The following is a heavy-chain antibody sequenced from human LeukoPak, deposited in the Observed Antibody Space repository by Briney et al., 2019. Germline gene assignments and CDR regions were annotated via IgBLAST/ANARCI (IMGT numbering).Heavy chain of an antibody. CDR1: GFTFSSYS. V-gene: IGHV3-48*04. Sequence: GGSLRLSCAASGFTFSSYSMNWVRQAPGKGLEWASYISSASGSIYYADSVKGRFTISRDNDKNSVHLQMNSLRAEDTAVYYCARGGGMRSWYDFDYWGQGTLVTVSS. J-gene: IGHJ4*02. CDR2: ISSASGSI. D-gene: IGHD6-13*01. CDR3: ARGGGMRSWYDFDY.